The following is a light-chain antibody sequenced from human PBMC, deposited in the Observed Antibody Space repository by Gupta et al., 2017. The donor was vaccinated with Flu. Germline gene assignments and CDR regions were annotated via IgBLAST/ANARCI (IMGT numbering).Light chain of an antibody. CDR3: ASWDDNLNGYV. V-gene: IGLV1-44*01. CDR1: SSNIGSHP. Sequence: QSVLTQPPSSSGTPGQRVTISCSGSSSNIGSHPVNWYQQLPGAAPELLIYFNNLRPSGGPDRFSASKSGTSASLAISGLQSEDEADYYCASWDDNLNGYVFVTGTRVTVL. J-gene: IGLJ1*01. CDR2: FNN.